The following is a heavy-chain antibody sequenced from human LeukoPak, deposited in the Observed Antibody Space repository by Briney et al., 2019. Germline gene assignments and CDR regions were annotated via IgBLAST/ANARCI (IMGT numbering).Heavy chain of an antibody. CDR1: GFTFSSYW. J-gene: IGHJ4*02. V-gene: IGHV3-21*01. CDR3: ARDKQWLGPSDY. D-gene: IGHD6-19*01. CDR2: ISSSSSYI. Sequence: GGSLRLSCAASGFTFSSYWMSWVRQAPGKGLEWVSSISSSSSYIYYADSVKGRFTISRDNAKNSLYLQMNSLRAEDTAVYYCARDKQWLGPSDYWGQGTLVTVSS.